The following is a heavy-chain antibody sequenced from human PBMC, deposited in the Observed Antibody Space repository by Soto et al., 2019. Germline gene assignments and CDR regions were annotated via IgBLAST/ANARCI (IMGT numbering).Heavy chain of an antibody. D-gene: IGHD3-3*01. J-gene: IGHJ6*02. CDR1: GGTFSSYA. CDR3: AGGFPGYDFWGGSPTSDYYGMDV. V-gene: IGHV1-69*06. CDR2: IIPIFGTA. Sequence: QVQLVQSGAEVKKPGSSVKVSCKASGGTFSSYAISWVRQAPGQGLEWMGGIIPIFGTANYAQKFQGRVTMTAENATRTTYMELSSRRCEETAVEYCAGGFPGYDFWGGSPTSDYYGMDVWGQGTTVTVSS.